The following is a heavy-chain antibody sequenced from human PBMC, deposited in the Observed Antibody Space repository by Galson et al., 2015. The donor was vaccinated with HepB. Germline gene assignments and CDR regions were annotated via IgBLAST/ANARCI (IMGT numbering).Heavy chain of an antibody. V-gene: IGHV3-7*03. D-gene: IGHD2-2*01. Sequence: SLRLSCAASGFTFSSYWMSWVRQAPGKGLEWVANIKQDGSEKYYVDSVKGRFTISRDNAKNSLYLQMNSLRAEDTAVYYCAREVVVVPAADREDYYYYYMDVWGKGTTVTVSS. J-gene: IGHJ6*03. CDR1: GFTFSSYW. CDR2: IKQDGSEK. CDR3: AREVVVVPAADREDYYYYYMDV.